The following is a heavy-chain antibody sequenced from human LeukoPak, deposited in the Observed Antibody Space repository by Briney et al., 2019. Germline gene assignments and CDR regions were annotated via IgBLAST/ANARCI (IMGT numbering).Heavy chain of an antibody. CDR3: ARGGHTVVTPYGY. CDR2: INPNSGGT. CDR1: GYTFTGYY. V-gene: IGHV1-2*02. D-gene: IGHD4-23*01. Sequence: GASVKVSCKASGYTFTGYYMHWVRQAPGQGLEWMGWINPNSGGTNYAQKFQGRVTMTRDTSISTAYMELSRLRSDDTAVYYRARGGHTVVTPYGYWGQGTLVTVSS. J-gene: IGHJ4*02.